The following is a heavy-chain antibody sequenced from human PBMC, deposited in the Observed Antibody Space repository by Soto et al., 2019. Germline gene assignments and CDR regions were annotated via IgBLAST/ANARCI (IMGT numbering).Heavy chain of an antibody. D-gene: IGHD1-26*01. V-gene: IGHV3-21*01. CDR3: ARRPSPSGSPIAY. J-gene: IGHJ4*02. CDR2: ISSGSTYT. Sequence: EVQLVESGGGLVKPGGSLRLSCTTSGFTFSRYSMTWVRQAPGKGLEWVSSISSGSTYTTYGGSVKGRFTISRDNAKNSVYLQLNSLRAEDTAVYYCARRPSPSGSPIAYWGQGTLVTVSS. CDR1: GFTFSRYS.